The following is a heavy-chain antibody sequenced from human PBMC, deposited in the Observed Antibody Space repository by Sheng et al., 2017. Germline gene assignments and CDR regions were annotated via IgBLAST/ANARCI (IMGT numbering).Heavy chain of an antibody. D-gene: IGHD2-15*01. Sequence: QVQLVESGGGLVKPGGSLRLSCAASGFTFSDYYMSWIRQAPGKGLEWVSYISSSGSTIYYADSVKGRFTISRDNAKNSLYLQMNSLRAEDTAVYYCARDRTLHDRHEAGVVYYYYMDVWGKGTTVTVSS. CDR3: ARDRTLHDRHEAGVVYYYYMDV. CDR1: GFTFSDYY. V-gene: IGHV3-11*04. J-gene: IGHJ6*03. CDR2: ISSSGSTI.